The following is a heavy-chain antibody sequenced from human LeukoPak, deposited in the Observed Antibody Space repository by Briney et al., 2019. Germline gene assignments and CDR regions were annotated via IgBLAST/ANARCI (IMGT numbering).Heavy chain of an antibody. D-gene: IGHD6-19*01. CDR1: GGSISSYY. J-gene: IGHJ4*02. Sequence: SETLSLTCTVSGGSISSYYWSWIRQPPGKGLEWIGYIYYSGSTNYNPSLKSRVTISVDTSKNQFSLKLSSVTAADTAVYYCARADSSGWYGEFDYWGQGTLVTVSS. CDR3: ARADSSGWYGEFDY. CDR2: IYYSGST. V-gene: IGHV4-59*01.